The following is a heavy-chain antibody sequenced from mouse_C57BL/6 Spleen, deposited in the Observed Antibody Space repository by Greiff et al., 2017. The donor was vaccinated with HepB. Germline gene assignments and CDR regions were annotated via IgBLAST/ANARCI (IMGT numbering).Heavy chain of an antibody. V-gene: IGHV1-76*01. CDR1: GYTFTDYY. D-gene: IGHD1-1*01. CDR3: ARGGEIYGYAMDY. CDR2: IYPGSGNT. J-gene: IGHJ4*01. Sequence: QVQLQQSGAELVRPGASVKLSCKASGYTFTDYYINWVKQRPGQGLEWIARIYPGSGNTYYNEKFKGKATLTAEKSSSTAYMQLSSLTSEDSAVYFCARGGEIYGYAMDYWGQGTSVTVSS.